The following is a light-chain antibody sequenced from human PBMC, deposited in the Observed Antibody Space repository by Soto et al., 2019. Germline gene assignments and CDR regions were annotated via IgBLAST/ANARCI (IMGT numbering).Light chain of an antibody. Sequence: EIVLTQSPATLSLSPGERATLSCRASQSVSSYLTWYQQKPGQAPRLLIYDASHKATGIPARFGGSGSGTDFTLTISGLEPEDFAVYYCLQRNDWPWTFGQGTRVEIK. CDR2: DAS. J-gene: IGKJ1*01. CDR1: QSVSSY. CDR3: LQRNDWPWT. V-gene: IGKV3-11*01.